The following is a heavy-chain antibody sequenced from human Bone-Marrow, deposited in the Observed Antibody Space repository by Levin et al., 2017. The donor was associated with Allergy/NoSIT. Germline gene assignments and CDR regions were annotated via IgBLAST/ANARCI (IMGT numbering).Heavy chain of an antibody. D-gene: IGHD2-21*02. CDR3: AKDLTPRYCGGDCYLGSGAFDI. J-gene: IGHJ3*02. Sequence: GGSLRLSCAASGFTFSSYAMSWVRQAPGKGLEWVSAISGSGGSTYYADSVKGRFTISRDNSKNTLYLQMNSLRAEDTAVYYCAKDLTPRYCGGDCYLGSGAFDIWGQGTMVTVSS. V-gene: IGHV3-23*01. CDR2: ISGSGGST. CDR1: GFTFSSYA.